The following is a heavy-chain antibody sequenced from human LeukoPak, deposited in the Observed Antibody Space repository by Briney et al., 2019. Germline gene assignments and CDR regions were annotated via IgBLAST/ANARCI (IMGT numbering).Heavy chain of an antibody. CDR3: ASRDYYDSSTKF. CDR2: IYYSGST. D-gene: IGHD3-22*01. Sequence: SETLSLTCTVSGGSISSSSYYWGWIRQPPGKGLEWIGSIYYSGSTYYNPSLKSRVTISVDTSKNQFSLKLSSVTAADTAVYYCASRDYYDSSTKFWGQGTMVTASS. V-gene: IGHV4-39*07. J-gene: IGHJ3*01. CDR1: GGSISSSSYY.